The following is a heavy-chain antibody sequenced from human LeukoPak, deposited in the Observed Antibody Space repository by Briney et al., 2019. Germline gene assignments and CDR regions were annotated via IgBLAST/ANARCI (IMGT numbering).Heavy chain of an antibody. CDR2: IKQDGSEK. Sequence: GGSLRLSCAASGFTFSSYWMSWVRQAPGKGLEWLANIKQDGSEKYYVDSVKGRFTISRDNAKNSLYLQMNSLRAEDTAVYYCATLWFGESDFDYWGQGTLVTVSS. D-gene: IGHD3-10*01. CDR3: ATLWFGESDFDY. J-gene: IGHJ4*02. V-gene: IGHV3-7*01. CDR1: GFTFSSYW.